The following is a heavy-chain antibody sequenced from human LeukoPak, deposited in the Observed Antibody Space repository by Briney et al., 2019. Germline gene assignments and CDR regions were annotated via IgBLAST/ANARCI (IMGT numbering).Heavy chain of an antibody. J-gene: IGHJ4*02. D-gene: IGHD1-26*01. CDR1: GFTFSNYW. V-gene: IGHV3-7*02. CDR3: ARIEGSYSYFDY. CDR2: IKQDGSEK. Sequence: GGSLRLSCAASGFTFSNYWMSWVRQAPGKGLEWVANIKQDGSEKHYVDSVKGRFTISRDNAKNSLYLQMNSLSAEDTAVYYCARIEGSYSYFDYWGQGTLVTVSS.